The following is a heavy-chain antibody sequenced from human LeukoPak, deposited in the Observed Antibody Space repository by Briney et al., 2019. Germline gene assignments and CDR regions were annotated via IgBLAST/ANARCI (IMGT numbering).Heavy chain of an antibody. D-gene: IGHD5-18*01. J-gene: IGHJ4*02. CDR1: GFTFSSYT. CDR2: ISYDGSDK. CDR3: ARGPHITTYSYGQANFDY. V-gene: IGHV3-30*04. Sequence: PGGSLRLSCAASGFTFSSYTMHWVRQAPGKGLGWVAVISYDGSDKYYADSVKGRFTISRDNSKNTLYLQMNSLRAEDTAVYYCARGPHITTYSYGQANFDYWGQGTLVTVSS.